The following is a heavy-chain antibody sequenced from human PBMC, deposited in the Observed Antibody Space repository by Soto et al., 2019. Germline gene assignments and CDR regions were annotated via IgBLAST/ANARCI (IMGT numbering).Heavy chain of an antibody. CDR2: ISGSGGST. CDR1: TFSSYA. J-gene: IGHJ4*02. Sequence: TFSSYAMSWVRQAPGKGLEWVSAISGSGGSTYYADSVKGRFTISRDNSKNTLYLQMNSLRAEDAAVYYCAKTSTMIVVVKGPYFDYWGQGTLVTVSS. V-gene: IGHV3-23*01. D-gene: IGHD3-22*01. CDR3: AKTSTMIVVVKGPYFDY.